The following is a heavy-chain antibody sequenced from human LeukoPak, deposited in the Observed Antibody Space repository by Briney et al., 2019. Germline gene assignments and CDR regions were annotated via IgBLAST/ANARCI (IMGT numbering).Heavy chain of an antibody. J-gene: IGHJ5*02. Sequence: SETLSLTCTVSGGSISSYYWSWIRQPAGKGLEWIGRIYTSGSTNYNPSLKSRVTMSVDTSKNQCSLKLSSVTAADTAVYYCARVHCGGDCYYNWFDPWGQGTLVTVCS. CDR1: GGSISSYY. CDR2: IYTSGST. V-gene: IGHV4-4*07. CDR3: ARVHCGGDCYYNWFDP. D-gene: IGHD2-21*02.